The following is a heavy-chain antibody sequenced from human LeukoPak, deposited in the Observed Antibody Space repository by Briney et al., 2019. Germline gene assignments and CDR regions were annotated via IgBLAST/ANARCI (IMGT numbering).Heavy chain of an antibody. CDR2: IYHSGST. Sequence: SETLSLTCAVSGDSISSSNWWSWVRRPPGKGMEWIGDIYHSGSTNYNPSLKSRVTISVDKSKNQFSLKLSSVTAADTAVYYCARLQWEAGIDYWGQGTLVTVSS. D-gene: IGHD6-13*01. CDR1: GDSISSSNW. J-gene: IGHJ4*02. V-gene: IGHV4-4*02. CDR3: ARLQWEAGIDY.